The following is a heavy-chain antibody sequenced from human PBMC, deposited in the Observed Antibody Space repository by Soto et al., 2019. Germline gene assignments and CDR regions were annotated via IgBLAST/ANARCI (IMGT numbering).Heavy chain of an antibody. CDR3: GKVLVGATGHTDSDS. CDR1: SGSIYRSGYY. D-gene: IGHD2-15*01. Sequence: SSETLSLTCIVSSGSIYRSGYYWGWIRQPPGRGLEWIGNIDYNGVTYSNPSLKSRVTISRDTSKNQFSLKLTSVTAADTALYYCGKVLVGATGHTDSDSWGPGTLVTVSS. CDR2: IDYNGVT. J-gene: IGHJ4*02. V-gene: IGHV4-39*01.